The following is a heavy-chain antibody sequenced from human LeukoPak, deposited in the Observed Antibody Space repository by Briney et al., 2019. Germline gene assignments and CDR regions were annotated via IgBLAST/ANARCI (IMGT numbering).Heavy chain of an antibody. Sequence: GGSLRLSCVVSGFTFKTYSMNWVRQAPGKGLEWVSSISSGGTYVDYADSVKGRFTISRDNAKNSLYLQMNSLRAEDTAVFYCAKDSAGITIFGVVINGGYYFDYWGQGTLVTVSS. CDR3: AKDSAGITIFGVVINGGYYFDY. J-gene: IGHJ4*02. CDR2: ISSGGTYV. D-gene: IGHD3-3*01. CDR1: GFTFKTYS. V-gene: IGHV3-21*01.